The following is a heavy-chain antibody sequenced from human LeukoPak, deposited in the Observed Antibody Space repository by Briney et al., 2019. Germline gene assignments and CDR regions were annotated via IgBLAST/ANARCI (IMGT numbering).Heavy chain of an antibody. V-gene: IGHV4-34*01. D-gene: IGHD5-18*01. CDR2: INHSGST. CDR3: ARGGKPRGYSYGYRGGYFDY. Sequence: SETLSLTCAVYGGSFSGYYWSWIRQPPGKGLEWIGEINHSGSTNYNPSLKSRATISVDTSKSQFSLKLSSVTAADTAVYYCARGGKPRGYSYGYRGGYFDYWGQGTLVTVSS. J-gene: IGHJ4*02. CDR1: GGSFSGYY.